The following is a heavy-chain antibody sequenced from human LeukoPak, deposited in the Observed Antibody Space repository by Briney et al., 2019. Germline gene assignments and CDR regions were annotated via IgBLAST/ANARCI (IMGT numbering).Heavy chain of an antibody. J-gene: IGHJ3*02. Sequence: SSVKVSCKASGYTYTSYGISWVRQAPGHRLEWMGWISAYNGNTNYAQKLQGRVTMTTDTSTSTAYMERRSLRSDDTAVYYCARTVTDAFDIWGQGTMVTASS. CDR1: GYTYTSYG. D-gene: IGHD4-23*01. V-gene: IGHV1-18*01. CDR3: ARTVTDAFDI. CDR2: ISAYNGNT.